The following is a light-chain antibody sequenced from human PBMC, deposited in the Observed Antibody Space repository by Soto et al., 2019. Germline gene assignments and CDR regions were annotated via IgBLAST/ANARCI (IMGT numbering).Light chain of an antibody. CDR2: DAS. CDR3: QQYNNFAS. Sequence: DIQMTQSPSTLSASVGARVTITCRASQSISDWLAWYQQKPGKAPKLLIFDASSLEIGVPSRFSGSGSGTEFTLTISSLQPEDFATYYCQQYNNFASVGKGNKVDIK. J-gene: IGKJ1*01. V-gene: IGKV1-5*01. CDR1: QSISDW.